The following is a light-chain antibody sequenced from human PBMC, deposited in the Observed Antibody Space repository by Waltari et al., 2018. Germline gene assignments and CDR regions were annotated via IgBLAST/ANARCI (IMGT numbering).Light chain of an antibody. CDR3: SSYTSSSTLVV. CDR2: DVS. Sequence: QSALPQPASVSGSPGPSIPISCTGTSSDVGGYNYVSLYQQHPGKAPKLMIYDVSNRPSGVSNRFSGSKSGNTASLTISGLQAEDEADYYCSSYTSSSTLVVFGGGTKLTVL. CDR1: SSDVGGYNY. J-gene: IGLJ2*01. V-gene: IGLV2-14*03.